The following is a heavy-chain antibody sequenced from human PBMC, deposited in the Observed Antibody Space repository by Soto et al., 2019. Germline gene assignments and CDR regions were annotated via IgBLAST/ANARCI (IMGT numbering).Heavy chain of an antibody. V-gene: IGHV4-59*08. CDR2: IFYSGST. Sequence: PSETLSLTCTVSGGSISPYYWSWVRQPPGKGLEWIAFIFYSGSTNYNPSLKSRVTISVDTSKNQFSLKLSSVTAADTAVYYCARRHGTVALRGGFDYWGQGTLVTVSS. D-gene: IGHD4-17*01. J-gene: IGHJ4*02. CDR1: GGSISPYY. CDR3: ARRHGTVALRGGFDY.